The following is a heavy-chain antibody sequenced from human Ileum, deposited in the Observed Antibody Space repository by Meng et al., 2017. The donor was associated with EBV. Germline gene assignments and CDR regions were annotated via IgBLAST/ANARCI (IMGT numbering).Heavy chain of an antibody. V-gene: IGHV4-34*01. CDR3: ARRGSYGGGCDY. CDR1: GGSFTDYY. D-gene: IGHD1-26*01. J-gene: IGHJ4*02. CDR2: INPSEGT. Sequence: VQLLQWGPGLLKPSGTLSLTCAVFGGSFTDYYWTWIRQPPGKGLEWIGEINPSEGTNYNPSLKSRVTISVDTSKNQFSLKMNSLTAADTAIYYCARRGSYGGGCDYWGQGTLVTVSS.